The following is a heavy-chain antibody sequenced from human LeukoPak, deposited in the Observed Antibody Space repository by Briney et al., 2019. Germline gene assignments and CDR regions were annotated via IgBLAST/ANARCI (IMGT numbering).Heavy chain of an antibody. CDR1: GFTLRSYW. CDR2: INGDGSST. D-gene: IGHD6-19*01. V-gene: IGHV3-74*01. CDR3: ARGSTSGWPDYFDY. Sequence: PGGSLRLSCAASGFTLRSYWMHWVRQAPGKGLVWVSRINGDGSSTPYANSVKGRFTISRDNAKNTLYLQMHSLRADDTAVYYCARGSTSGWPDYFDYWGQGSVVTVSS. J-gene: IGHJ4*02.